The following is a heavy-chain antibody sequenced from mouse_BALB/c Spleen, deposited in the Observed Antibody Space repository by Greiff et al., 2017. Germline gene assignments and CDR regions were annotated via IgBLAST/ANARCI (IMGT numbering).Heavy chain of an antibody. Sequence: QVQLQQSGPGLVAPSQSLSITCTVSGFSLTSYGVHWVRQPPGKGLEWLGVIWAGGSTNYNSALMSRLSISKDNSKSQVFLKMNRLQTDDTAMYYCARERDGNYEGYWYFDVWGAGTTVTVSS. V-gene: IGHV2-9*02. CDR3: ARERDGNYEGYWYFDV. CDR1: GFSLTSYG. D-gene: IGHD2-1*01. J-gene: IGHJ1*01. CDR2: IWAGGST.